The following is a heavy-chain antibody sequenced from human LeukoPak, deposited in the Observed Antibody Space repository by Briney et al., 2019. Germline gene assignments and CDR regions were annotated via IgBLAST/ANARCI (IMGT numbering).Heavy chain of an antibody. D-gene: IGHD3-9*01. J-gene: IGHJ4*02. V-gene: IGHV4-59*12. CDR1: GFTFSSYS. Sequence: PGGSLRLSCAASGFTFSSYSMNWVRQTPGKGLEWIGSVYSSGDTYYNPSVESRVTISRDTSKNQFSLKLTSVTAADTAVYYCVRDLGHFDIDYWGQGTLVIVSS. CDR3: VRDLGHFDIDY. CDR2: VYSSGDT.